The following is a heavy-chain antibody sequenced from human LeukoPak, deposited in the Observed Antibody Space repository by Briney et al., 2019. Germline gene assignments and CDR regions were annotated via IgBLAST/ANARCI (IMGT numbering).Heavy chain of an antibody. Sequence: GGSLRLSCAASGFTFSRHAMHWVRQAPGKGLEYVSVISSNGGSTYYGNSVKGRFTTSRDNSKNTLYLQMGSLRTEDMAVYYCAREAVGAAIDYWGQGTLVTVSS. CDR3: AREAVGAAIDY. V-gene: IGHV3-64*01. CDR2: ISSNGGST. CDR1: GFTFSRHA. D-gene: IGHD1-26*01. J-gene: IGHJ4*02.